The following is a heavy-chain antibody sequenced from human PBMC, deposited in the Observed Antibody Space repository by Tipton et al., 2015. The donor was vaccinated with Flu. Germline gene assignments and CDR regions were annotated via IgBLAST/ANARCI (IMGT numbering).Heavy chain of an antibody. Sequence: TLSLTCTVSGGSISSNRYYWGWIRQPPGKGLEWIGSIYHSGSTYYNPSLKSRVTISVDTSKNQFSLRLSSVTAADTAVYYCARGAGGPATAYDCWGQGTLVTVSS. CDR3: ARGAGGPATAYDC. V-gene: IGHV4-39*07. CDR2: IYHSGST. J-gene: IGHJ4*02. D-gene: IGHD1-1*01. CDR1: GGSISSNRYY.